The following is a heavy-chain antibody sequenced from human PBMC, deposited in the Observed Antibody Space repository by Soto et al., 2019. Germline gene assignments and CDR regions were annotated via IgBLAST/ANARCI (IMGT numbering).Heavy chain of an antibody. CDR1: GGTFSSYA. CDR3: AVLCSSTSCYGSPRYYYGMDV. D-gene: IGHD2-2*01. Sequence: AASVKVSCKASGGTFSSYAISWVRQAPGQGLEWMGGIIPIFGTANYAQKFQGRVTITADKSTSTAYMELSSLRSEDTAVYYCAVLCSSTSCYGSPRYYYGMDVWGQGTTVTVSS. V-gene: IGHV1-69*06. J-gene: IGHJ6*02. CDR2: IIPIFGTA.